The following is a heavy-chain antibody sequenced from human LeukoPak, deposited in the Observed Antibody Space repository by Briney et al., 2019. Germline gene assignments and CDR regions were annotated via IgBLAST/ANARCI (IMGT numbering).Heavy chain of an antibody. CDR1: GYTFTSYG. CDR3: AKDLHYYDSRGYLEFYSNYYYYGSDG. Sequence: ASVKVSCKASGYTFTSYGISWVRQAPGQGLEWMGWISAYNGNTNNAQKLQGRVTTTTDTSTSTAYMEMRSLRSDDTAVYYCAKDLHYYDSRGYLEFYSNYYYYGSDGWGQGTTVTVSS. D-gene: IGHD3-22*01. J-gene: IGHJ6*02. CDR2: ISAYNGNT. V-gene: IGHV1-18*01.